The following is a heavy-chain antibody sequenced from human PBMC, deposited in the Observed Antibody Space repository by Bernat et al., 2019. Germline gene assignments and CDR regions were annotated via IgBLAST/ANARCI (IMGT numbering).Heavy chain of an antibody. D-gene: IGHD3-10*01. CDR1: GFTFSNHA. Sequence: EVQLMESGGGLVQPGGSLRLSCAASGFTFSNHAMNWVRQAPGKGLEWVSGISGNGIDTYYADSVKGRFTSSRDNSKNTMYLQLNSLRAEDTAVYYCARERSMVRDGDYYYYGMDVWGQGTTVTVSS. J-gene: IGHJ6*02. CDR2: ISGNGIDT. V-gene: IGHV3-23*01. CDR3: ARERSMVRDGDYYYYGMDV.